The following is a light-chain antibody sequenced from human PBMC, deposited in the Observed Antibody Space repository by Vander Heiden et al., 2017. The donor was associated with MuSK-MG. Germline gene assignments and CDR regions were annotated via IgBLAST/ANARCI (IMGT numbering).Light chain of an antibody. CDR3: QHYGSSPWT. J-gene: IGKJ1*01. CDR2: GAS. CDR1: QSVSSKF. V-gene: IGKV3-20*01. Sequence: EIVFTQSPGTLSLSPGERATLSCRASQSVSSKFFAWYQQKPGQAPRLLIYGASNRATGIPDRFSGSGSGTDFSLSISRLEPGDFAVYYCQHYGSSPWTFGQGTKVEIK.